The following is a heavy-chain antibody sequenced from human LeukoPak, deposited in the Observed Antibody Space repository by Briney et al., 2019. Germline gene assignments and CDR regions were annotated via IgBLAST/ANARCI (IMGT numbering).Heavy chain of an antibody. Sequence: PSETLSLTCSVSGGSISGDYWSWIRQPPGKGLEWIAYVSYSGNTNYTPSLKNRVSISVDTSKNRFSLQLRSVTAADTAFYYCARAGRFTSGRSYFFDNWGQGTLVTVS. CDR2: VSYSGNT. V-gene: IGHV4-59*13. CDR3: ARAGRFTSGRSYFFDN. D-gene: IGHD3-3*01. J-gene: IGHJ4*02. CDR1: GGSISGDY.